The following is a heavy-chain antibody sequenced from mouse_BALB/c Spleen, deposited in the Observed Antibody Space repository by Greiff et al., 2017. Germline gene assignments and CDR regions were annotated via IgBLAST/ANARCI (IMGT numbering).Heavy chain of an antibody. CDR1: GFTFSDYY. D-gene: IGHD1-2*01. CDR2: ISDGGSYT. CDR3: ASHYYDY. V-gene: IGHV5-4*02. Sequence: EVKVVESGGGLVKPGGSLKLSCAASGFTFSDYYMYWVRQTPEKRLEWVATISDGGSYTYYPDSVKGRFTISRDNAKNNLYLQMSSLKSEDTAMYYCASHYYDYWGQGTTRTVSS. J-gene: IGHJ2*01.